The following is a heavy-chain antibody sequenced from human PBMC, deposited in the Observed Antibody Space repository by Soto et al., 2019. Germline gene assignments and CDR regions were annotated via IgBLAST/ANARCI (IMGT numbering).Heavy chain of an antibody. J-gene: IGHJ4*02. V-gene: IGHV3-15*07. D-gene: IGHD3-22*01. CDR3: TTSPPRYYYDSSGYNYFDY. CDR2: IKSKTDGGTT. Sequence: PGGSLRLSCAASGFTFSNTWMNWVRQAPGKGLEWVGRIKSKTDGGTTDYAAPVKGRFTISRDDSKNTLYLQMNSLKTEDTAVYYCTTSPPRYYYDSSGYNYFDYWGQGTLVTVSS. CDR1: GFTFSNTW.